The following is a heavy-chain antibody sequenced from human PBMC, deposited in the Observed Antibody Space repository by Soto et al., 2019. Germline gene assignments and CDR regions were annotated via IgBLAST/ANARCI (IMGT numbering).Heavy chain of an antibody. CDR1: GGSISSYY. V-gene: IGHV4-59*01. J-gene: IGHJ6*02. Sequence: PSEALSLTCTVSGGSISSYYWNWIRQPPGKGLEWIGFIYYTGTTNYNPSLKSRVTISADTSKNQFSLKLSSVTAADTAVYYCASRTGRGYYGMDVWGQGTTVTVSS. D-gene: IGHD7-27*01. CDR2: IYYTGTT. CDR3: ASRTGRGYYGMDV.